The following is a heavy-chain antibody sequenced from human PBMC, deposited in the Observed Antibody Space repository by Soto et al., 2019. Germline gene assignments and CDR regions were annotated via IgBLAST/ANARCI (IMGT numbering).Heavy chain of an antibody. J-gene: IGHJ6*04. CDR2: INAGNGNT. CDR1: GYTFTMYE. V-gene: IGHV1-3*01. Sequence: QVQLVQSGAEVKKPGASVKVSCKASGYTFTMYEIYWVRQAPGQKLEWMGWINAGNGNTKYSQKFQGRVTITRDTSASTAYMELSGLTSEDTAVYYCARNYHGLGVWGKGTTVTVSS. D-gene: IGHD3-10*01. CDR3: ARNYHGLGV.